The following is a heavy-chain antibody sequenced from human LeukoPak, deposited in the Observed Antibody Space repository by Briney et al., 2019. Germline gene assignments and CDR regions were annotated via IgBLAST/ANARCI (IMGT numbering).Heavy chain of an antibody. CDR3: ARGAETGYDY. D-gene: IGHD3-9*01. CDR2: ISSSGSTI. CDR1: GFTFSSYE. V-gene: IGHV3-48*03. J-gene: IGHJ4*02. Sequence: GGSLRLSCAASGFTFSSYEMNWVRQAPGKGLEWVSYISSSGSTIYYADSVKGRFTISRDNAKNSLYLQMNSLRAGDTAVYYCARGAETGYDYWGQGTLVTVSS.